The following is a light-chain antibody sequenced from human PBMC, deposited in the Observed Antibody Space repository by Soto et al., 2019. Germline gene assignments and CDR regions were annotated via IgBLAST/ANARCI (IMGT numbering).Light chain of an antibody. CDR3: SSYTSSSTRV. V-gene: IGLV2-14*01. CDR2: EVS. CDR1: SSDVGGYNY. Sequence: QSVLTQPPSVSAAPGQKVTISCTGTSSDVGGYNYVSWYQHHPGKAPELMIFEVSNRPSGVSHRFSGSKSGNTASLTISGLQTEDEGDYYCSSYTSSSTRVFGTGTKVTVL. J-gene: IGLJ1*01.